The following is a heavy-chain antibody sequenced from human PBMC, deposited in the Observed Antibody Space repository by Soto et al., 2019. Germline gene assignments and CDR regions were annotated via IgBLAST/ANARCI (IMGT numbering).Heavy chain of an antibody. CDR2: IYYSGST. CDR3: ASSYYYDSSDGMDV. Sequence: SETLSLTCTVSGGSISSGGYYWSWIRQHPGKGLEWIGYIYYSGSTYYNPSLKSRVTISVDTSKNQFSLKLSSVTAADTAVYYCASSYYYDSSDGMDVWGRGTTVTVSS. CDR1: GGSISSGGYY. V-gene: IGHV4-31*03. D-gene: IGHD3-22*01. J-gene: IGHJ6*02.